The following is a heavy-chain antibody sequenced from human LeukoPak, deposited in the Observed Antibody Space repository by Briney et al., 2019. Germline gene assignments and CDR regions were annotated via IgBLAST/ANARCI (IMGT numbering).Heavy chain of an antibody. J-gene: IGHJ5*02. CDR2: IYYSGST. Sequence: SQTLSLTCTVSGGSISSGGYYWSWIRQHPGKGLEWIGYIYYSGSTYYNPSLKSRVTISVVTSKNQFSLKLSSVTAADTAVYYCARYCSGGSCYRNWFDPWGQGTLVTVSS. CDR3: ARYCSGGSCYRNWFDP. D-gene: IGHD2-15*01. CDR1: GGSISSGGYY. V-gene: IGHV4-31*03.